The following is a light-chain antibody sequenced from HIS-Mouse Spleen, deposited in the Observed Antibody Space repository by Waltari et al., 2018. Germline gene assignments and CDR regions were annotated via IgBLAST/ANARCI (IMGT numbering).Light chain of an antibody. V-gene: IGLV3-21*03. CDR1: NIGSKN. CDR2: DDS. CDR3: QVYDSSSDHVV. J-gene: IGLJ2*01. Sequence: SYVLTQPPSVSVAPGKTARITCGGNNIGSKNVHWYQQKPGQAPVLVVYDDSDRPSGIPERFSGSNSGNTATLTISRVEAGDEADYYCQVYDSSSDHVVFGGGTKLTVL.